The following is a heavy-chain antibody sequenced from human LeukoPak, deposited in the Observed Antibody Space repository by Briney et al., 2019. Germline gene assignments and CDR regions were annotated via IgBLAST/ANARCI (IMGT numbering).Heavy chain of an antibody. Sequence: SQTLSLTCTVSGGSISSGSYYWSWIRQPAGKGLEWIGRIYTSGSTNYNPSLKSRVTISVDTPKNQFSLKLSSVTAADTAVYYCARNDYDSSGYYSDYWGQGTLVTVSS. CDR1: GGSISSGSYY. CDR3: ARNDYDSSGYYSDY. V-gene: IGHV4-61*02. CDR2: IYTSGST. J-gene: IGHJ4*02. D-gene: IGHD3-22*01.